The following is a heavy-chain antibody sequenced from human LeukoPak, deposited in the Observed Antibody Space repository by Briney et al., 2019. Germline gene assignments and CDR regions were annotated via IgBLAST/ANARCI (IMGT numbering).Heavy chain of an antibody. V-gene: IGHV3-7*01. CDR2: IKHDGSEI. D-gene: IGHD1-20*01. Sequence: QPGGSLRLSCAASGFTFRTYWMSWVRQAPGKGLEWVGNIKHDGSEIYYVDSMKGRFTISRDNAKNSLYLQMNSLRDEDTAVYYCATGTKWNDAFNIWGQGTMVTVSS. J-gene: IGHJ3*02. CDR3: ATGTKWNDAFNI. CDR1: GFTFRTYW.